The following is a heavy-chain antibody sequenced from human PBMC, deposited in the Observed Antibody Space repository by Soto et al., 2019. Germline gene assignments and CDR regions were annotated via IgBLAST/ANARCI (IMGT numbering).Heavy chain of an antibody. D-gene: IGHD2-15*01. CDR3: ARDGGGYCSGGSCYSFYYGMDV. CDR1: GGTFSSYA. V-gene: IGHV1-69*12. CDR2: IIPIFGTA. J-gene: IGHJ6*02. Sequence: QVQLVQSGAEVKKPGSSVKVSCKASGGTFSSYAISWVRQAPGQGLEWMGGIIPIFGTANYAQKFQGRVRITADESTSTAYMELSSLRSEDTAVYYCARDGGGYCSGGSCYSFYYGMDVWGQGTTVTVSS.